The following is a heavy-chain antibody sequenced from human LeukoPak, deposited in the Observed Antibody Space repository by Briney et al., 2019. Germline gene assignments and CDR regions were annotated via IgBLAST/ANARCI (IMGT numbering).Heavy chain of an antibody. CDR2: IYYSGST. Sequence: SETLSLTCTVSGGSISSGNYYWSWIRQHPGKGLEWIGYIYYSGSTYYNPSLKSRVTISVDTSKNQFSLKLSSVTAADTAVYCCARGTTYYYDSSGYPYYFDYWGQGTLVTVSS. D-gene: IGHD3-22*01. CDR3: ARGTTYYYDSSGYPYYFDY. V-gene: IGHV4-31*03. J-gene: IGHJ4*02. CDR1: GGSISSGNYY.